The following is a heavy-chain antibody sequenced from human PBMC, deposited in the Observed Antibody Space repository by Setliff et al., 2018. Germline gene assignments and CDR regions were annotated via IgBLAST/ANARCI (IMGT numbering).Heavy chain of an antibody. J-gene: IGHJ4*02. V-gene: IGHV3-30-3*01. CDR1: GFTFSSYA. D-gene: IGHD5-18*01. Sequence: GGSLRLSCAASGFTFSSYAMHWVRQAPGKGLEWVAVISYDGSNKYYADSVKGRFTISRDNSKNTLYLQMNSLRAEDTAVYYCARAKTTGIQLWLGVFDYWGQETLVTVSS. CDR2: ISYDGSNK. CDR3: ARAKTTGIQLWLGVFDY.